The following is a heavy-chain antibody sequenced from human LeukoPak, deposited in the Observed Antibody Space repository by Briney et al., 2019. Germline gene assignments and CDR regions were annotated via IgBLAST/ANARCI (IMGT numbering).Heavy chain of an antibody. V-gene: IGHV3-11*04. J-gene: IGHJ4*02. CDR2: ISSSGSTI. D-gene: IGHD3-22*01. CDR3: ASGYDSSGYYYSEFDY. CDR1: GFTFSDYY. Sequence: RGSLRLSCAASGFTFSDYYMSWIRQAPGKGLEWVSYISSSGSTIYYADSVKGRFTISRDNAKNSLYLQMNSLRAEDTAVYYCASGYDSSGYYYSEFDYWGQGTLVTVSS.